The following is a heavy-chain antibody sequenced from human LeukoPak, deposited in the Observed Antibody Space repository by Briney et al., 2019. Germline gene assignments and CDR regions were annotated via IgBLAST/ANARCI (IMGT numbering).Heavy chain of an antibody. Sequence: GGSVSLSCEASGITISSAWMSWVRQPPGKGLEYVGRIKSESDGGTTDHAAPVKGRFTISRDDSKNTLYLQMNSLTIEDTAVYSCTTPPDWGQGTLVTVSP. CDR3: TTPPD. J-gene: IGHJ4*02. CDR2: IKSESDGGTT. CDR1: GITISSAW. V-gene: IGHV3-15*01.